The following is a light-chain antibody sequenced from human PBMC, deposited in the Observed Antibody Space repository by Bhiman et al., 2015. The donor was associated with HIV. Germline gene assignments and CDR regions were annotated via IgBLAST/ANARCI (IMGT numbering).Light chain of an antibody. Sequence: QSVLTQPPSVSGAPGQRVTISCTGSSSNIGAGYDVHWYQHLPGTAPKFLIYGNSNRPSGVPDRFSGSKSGNAASLTISGLQTEDEAEYYCCSYAASSVVFGGGTKLTVL. J-gene: IGLJ2*01. CDR3: CSYAASSVV. V-gene: IGLV1-40*01. CDR2: GNS. CDR1: SSNIGAGYD.